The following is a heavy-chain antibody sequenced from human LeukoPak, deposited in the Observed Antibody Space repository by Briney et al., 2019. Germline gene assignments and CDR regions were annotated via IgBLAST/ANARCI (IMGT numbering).Heavy chain of an antibody. V-gene: IGHV1-46*01. D-gene: IGHD6-6*01. CDR1: GHTFTSYD. J-gene: IGHJ4*02. Sequence: ASVKVSCKASGHTFTSYDINWVRQATGQGLEWMGIINPSGGSTSYAQKFQGRVTMTRDTSTSTVYMELSSLRSDDTAVYYCARTAARRFDYWGQGTLVTVSS. CDR3: ARTAARRFDY. CDR2: INPSGGST.